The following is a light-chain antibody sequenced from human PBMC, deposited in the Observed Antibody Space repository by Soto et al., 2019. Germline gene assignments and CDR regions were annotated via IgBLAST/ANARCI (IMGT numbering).Light chain of an antibody. CDR2: EVS. V-gene: IGLV2-14*01. J-gene: IGLJ1*01. CDR1: TSDVGVYNY. Sequence: QSALTQPTSVSGSPGQSITISCTGTTSDVGVYNYVSWYQQHPDKAPKLMIYEVSNRPSGVSNRFSGSKSGNTASLTISGLQAEDEADYYCSSSTISSPFVSGTGTQLTV. CDR3: SSSTISSPFV.